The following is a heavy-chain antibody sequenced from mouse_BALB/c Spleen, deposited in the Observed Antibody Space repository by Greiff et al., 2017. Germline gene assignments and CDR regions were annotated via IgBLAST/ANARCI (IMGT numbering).Heavy chain of an antibody. CDR2: IDPYYGGT. J-gene: IGHJ4*01. V-gene: IGHV1-39*01. Sequence: EVKLLESGPELEKPGASVKITCKASGYSFTGYNMNWVKQSNGKSLEWIGNIDPYYGGTSYNQKFKGKATLTVDKSSSTAYMQLNSLTSEDSAVYYCARHKALLRLGAMDYWGEGTSVTVSS. CDR3: ARHKALLRLGAMDY. CDR1: GYSFTGYN. D-gene: IGHD1-2*01.